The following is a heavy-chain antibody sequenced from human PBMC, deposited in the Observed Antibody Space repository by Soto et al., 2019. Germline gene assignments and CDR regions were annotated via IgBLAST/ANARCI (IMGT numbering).Heavy chain of an antibody. D-gene: IGHD2-15*01. CDR3: ARDVTGPGGLGYCSGGSCNDAIDI. Sequence: ASVKVSCKASGYTFTSYGISWVRQAPGQGLEWMGWISAYNGNTNYAQKLQGRVTMTTDTSTSTAYMELRSLRSDDTAVYYCARDVTGPGGLGYCSGGSCNDAIDIWVQGTIVTVPS. CDR1: GYTFTSYG. V-gene: IGHV1-18*04. J-gene: IGHJ3*02. CDR2: ISAYNGNT.